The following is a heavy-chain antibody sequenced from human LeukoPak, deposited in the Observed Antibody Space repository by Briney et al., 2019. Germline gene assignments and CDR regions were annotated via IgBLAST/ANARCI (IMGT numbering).Heavy chain of an antibody. J-gene: IGHJ4*02. Sequence: GKSLRLSCATSGFTFSGYGMHWVRQAPGKGLEWVTVIWSDGSNKYYADSVKGRFTISRDNSKNSLFVQMNSLRAEDTAVYFCAKSRSGSANWALQIFDNWGQGTLVTVSS. D-gene: IGHD1-1*01. CDR2: IWSDGSNK. CDR1: GFTFSGYG. CDR3: AKSRSGSANWALQIFDN. V-gene: IGHV3-33*06.